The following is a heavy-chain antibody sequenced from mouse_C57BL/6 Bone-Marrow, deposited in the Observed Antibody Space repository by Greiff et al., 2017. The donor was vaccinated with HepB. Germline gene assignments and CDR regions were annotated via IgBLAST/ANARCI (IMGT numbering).Heavy chain of an antibody. CDR1: GFTFSDAW. CDR3: TRPRDGYYWYFDV. D-gene: IGHD2-3*01. J-gene: IGHJ1*03. Sequence: EVKLVESGGGLVQPGGSMKLSCAASGFTFSDAWMDWVRQSPEKGLEWVAEIRNKANNHATYYAESVKGRFTISRDDSKSSVYLQMNSLRAEDTGIYYCTRPRDGYYWYFDVWGTGTTVTVSS. CDR2: IRNKANNHAT. V-gene: IGHV6-6*01.